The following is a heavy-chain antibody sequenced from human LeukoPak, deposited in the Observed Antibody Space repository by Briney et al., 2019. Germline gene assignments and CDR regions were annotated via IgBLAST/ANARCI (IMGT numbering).Heavy chain of an antibody. V-gene: IGHV3-66*01. Sequence: GGSLRLSCAGSGFTVSSTYMSWVRQAPGKGLEWVSVIYGGTSTYYADSVKGRFTISGDDSKNTLYLQMSSLRAEDTAVYYCASRYEGASYYYYGMDVWGQGTTVTVSS. CDR2: IYGGTST. J-gene: IGHJ6*02. CDR3: ASRYEGASYYYYGMDV. CDR1: GFTVSSTY. D-gene: IGHD1-14*01.